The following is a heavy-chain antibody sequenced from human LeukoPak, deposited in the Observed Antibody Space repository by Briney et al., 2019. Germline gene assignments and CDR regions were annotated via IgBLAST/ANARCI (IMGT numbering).Heavy chain of an antibody. D-gene: IGHD5-12*01. J-gene: IGHJ5*02. V-gene: IGHV1-69*05. CDR3: ARTGGWDVNWFDP. CDR2: IIPIFGTA. CDR1: GYSFSSYA. Sequence: SVKVSCKASGYSFSSYAISWVRQAPGQGLEWMGRIIPIFGTANYAQKFQGRVTITTDESTSTAYMELSSLRSEDTAVYYCARTGGWDVNWFDPWGQGTLVTVSS.